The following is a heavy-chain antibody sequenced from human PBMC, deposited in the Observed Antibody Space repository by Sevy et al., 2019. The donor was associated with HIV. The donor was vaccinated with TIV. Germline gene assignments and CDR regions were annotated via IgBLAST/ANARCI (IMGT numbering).Heavy chain of an antibody. J-gene: IGHJ4*02. V-gene: IGHV3-30*03. D-gene: IGHD1-26*01. CDR1: GFNFRIYA. Sequence: GGSLRLSCAASGFNFRIYAMHWVRQAPGKGLEWVAVISYDGSDKFYAESVKGRFTISRDNSKNMVFLQLNSLRGDDTAVYYFATGRQGATYGYWGQRPPVTVPS. CDR2: ISYDGSDK. CDR3: ATGRQGATYGY.